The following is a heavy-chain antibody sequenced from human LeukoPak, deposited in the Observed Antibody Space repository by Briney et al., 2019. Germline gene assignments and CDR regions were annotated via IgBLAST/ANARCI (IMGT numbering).Heavy chain of an antibody. D-gene: IGHD2-2*01. V-gene: IGHV3-21*01. J-gene: IGHJ5*02. CDR1: GFTFSSYA. CDR3: ARDPYSGYCSSTSCSNWFDP. Sequence: GGSLRLSCAASGFTFSSYAMSWVRQAPGKGLEWVSSISSSSSDIYYADSVKGRFTISRDNAKNSLYLQMNSLRAEDTAVYYCARDPYSGYCSSTSCSNWFDPWGQGTLVTVSS. CDR2: ISSSSSDI.